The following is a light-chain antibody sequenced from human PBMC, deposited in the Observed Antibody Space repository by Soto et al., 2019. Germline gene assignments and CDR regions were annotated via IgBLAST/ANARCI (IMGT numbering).Light chain of an antibody. J-gene: IGLJ1*01. CDR3: CSYAGNSLSV. Sequence: QSVLTQPASVSGSPGQSITISCTGTSSDVGSYNLVSWYQQHPGKAPKLMIYEGSKRPSGVSNRFSGSKSGNTASLTISGLQAEDEADYYCCSYAGNSLSVFGAGTKVTVL. CDR1: SSDVGSYNL. CDR2: EGS. V-gene: IGLV2-23*01.